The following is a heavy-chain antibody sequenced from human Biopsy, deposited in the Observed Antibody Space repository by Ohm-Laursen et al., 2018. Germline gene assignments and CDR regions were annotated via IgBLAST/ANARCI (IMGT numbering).Heavy chain of an antibody. D-gene: IGHD6-19*01. CDR2: IYDRGSTA. CDR3: ARGMRSSGWPYFDS. CDR1: GDSVSSGSFY. V-gene: IGHV4-61*03. Sequence: GTLSLTCTVSGDSVSSGSFYWTWIRQPPGQGLEYIGYIYDRGSTANYNPSLESRVTMSVDMPKNHFSPKLSSVTAADTAIYYCARGMRSSGWPYFDSWGQGTLVTASS. J-gene: IGHJ4*02.